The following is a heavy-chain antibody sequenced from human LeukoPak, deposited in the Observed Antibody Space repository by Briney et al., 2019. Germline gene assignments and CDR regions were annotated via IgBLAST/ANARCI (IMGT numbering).Heavy chain of an antibody. Sequence: SETLSLTRTVSGGSISSSGYYWGWIRQPPGKGLEWIGSLYYSGSTHYNPSLKSRVTTSVDTSKNQFSLKLSSVTAADTAVYYCARHVGSGSAQYYYYYMDVWGKGTTVTVSS. CDR2: LYYSGST. J-gene: IGHJ6*03. CDR1: GGSISSSGYY. D-gene: IGHD1-26*01. CDR3: ARHVGSGSAQYYYYYMDV. V-gene: IGHV4-39*01.